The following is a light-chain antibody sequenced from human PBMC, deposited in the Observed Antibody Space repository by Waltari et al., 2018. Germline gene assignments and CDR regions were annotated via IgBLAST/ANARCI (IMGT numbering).Light chain of an antibody. CDR3: NSRDSSGNHVE. V-gene: IGLV3-19*01. Sequence: SSELTQDPAVSVALGQTVRITCQGDSLRSYYVSWYQQKPGQAPVLVIYGKNNRPSGIPDRFSGSSSGNTASLTITGAQAEDEADYYCNSRDSSGNHVEFGGGTKLTVL. CDR1: SLRSYY. CDR2: GKN. J-gene: IGLJ2*01.